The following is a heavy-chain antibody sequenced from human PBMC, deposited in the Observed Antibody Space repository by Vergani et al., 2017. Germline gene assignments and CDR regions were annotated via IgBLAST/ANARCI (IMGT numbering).Heavy chain of an antibody. J-gene: IGHJ4*02. CDR3: ARVLGYCTNGVCAREDY. CDR2: ISSSSSYI. D-gene: IGHD2-8*01. CDR1: GFTFSSYS. Sequence: EVQLVESGGGLVKPGGSLRLSCAASGFTFSSYSMNWVRQAPGKGLEWVSSISSSSSYIYYADSVKGRFTITRDNAKNSLYLQMNSLRAEDTAVYYCARVLGYCTNGVCAREDYWGQGTLVTVSS. V-gene: IGHV3-21*01.